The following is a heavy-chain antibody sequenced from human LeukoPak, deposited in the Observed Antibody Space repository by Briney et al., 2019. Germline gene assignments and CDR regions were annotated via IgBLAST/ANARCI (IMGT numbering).Heavy chain of an antibody. J-gene: IGHJ4*02. V-gene: IGHV4-34*01. CDR2: INHSGST. CDR1: GGSFSGYY. CDR3: ARGVYGGNEVDY. D-gene: IGHD4-23*01. Sequence: SSETLSLTCAVYGGSFSGYYWSWIRQPPGKGLEWIGEINHSGSTNYNPSLKSRVTISVDTSKNQFSLKLSSVTAADTAVYYCARGVYGGNEVDYWGQGTLVTVSS.